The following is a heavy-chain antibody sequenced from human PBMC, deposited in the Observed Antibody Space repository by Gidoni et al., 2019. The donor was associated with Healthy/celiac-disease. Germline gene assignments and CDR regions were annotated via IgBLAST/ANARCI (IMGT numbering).Heavy chain of an antibody. CDR1: GYTFTSYY. V-gene: IGHV1-46*01. J-gene: IGHJ3*02. D-gene: IGHD5-18*01. CDR2: INPSGGST. CDR3: ARGGRGYGPGLGDAFDI. Sequence: QVQLVQSGAEVKKPGASVKVSCKASGYTFTSYYMHWVRQAPGQGLEWMGIINPSGGSTSYAQKFQGRVTMTRDTSTSTVYMELSSLRSEDTAVYYCARGGRGYGPGLGDAFDIWGQGTMVTVSS.